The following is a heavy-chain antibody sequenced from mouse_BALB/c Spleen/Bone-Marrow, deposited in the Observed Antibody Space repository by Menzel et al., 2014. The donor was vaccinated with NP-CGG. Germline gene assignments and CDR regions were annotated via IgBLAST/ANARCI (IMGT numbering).Heavy chain of an antibody. CDR2: IYPGNNDT. CDR1: GYSFTTFW. CDR3: TIKVPAMDY. J-gene: IGHJ4*01. V-gene: IGHV1-5*01. Sequence: EVQLQQSGTVLARPGASVMMSCKASGYSFTTFWMHWVKQRPGQGLEWIGAIYPGNNDTSYNQKFKGKAKLTAVTSASTAYMELSSLTNEDSAVYYCTIKVPAMDYWGQGTSLTVTS. D-gene: IGHD5-1*01.